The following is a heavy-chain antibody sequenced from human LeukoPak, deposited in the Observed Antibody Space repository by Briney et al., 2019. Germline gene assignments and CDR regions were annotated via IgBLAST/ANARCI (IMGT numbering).Heavy chain of an antibody. V-gene: IGHV3-23*01. CDR1: GFTFSSYA. CDR3: AKGSYYDSSGSFYFDY. D-gene: IGHD3-22*01. J-gene: IGHJ4*02. Sequence: GGSLRLSCAASGFTFSSYAMSWDRQAPGKGLEWVSGISGSGDNTYYADSVKGRFTISRDNSKNTLCVQVNSLGTEDTAAYYCAKGSYYDSSGSFYFDYWGQGTLVTVSS. CDR2: ISGSGDNT.